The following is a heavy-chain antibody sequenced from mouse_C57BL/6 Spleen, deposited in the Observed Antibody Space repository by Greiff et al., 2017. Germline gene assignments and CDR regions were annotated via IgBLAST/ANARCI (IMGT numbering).Heavy chain of an antibody. Sequence: DVQLVESGGGLVKPGGSLKLSCAASGFTFSSYAMSWVRQTPEKRLEWVATISDGGSYTYYPDNVKGRFTISRDNAKNNLYLQMSHLKSEDTAMYYCAREGETAQATWAYWGQGTLVTVSA. D-gene: IGHD3-2*02. J-gene: IGHJ3*01. CDR2: ISDGGSYT. V-gene: IGHV5-4*01. CDR1: GFTFSSYA. CDR3: AREGETAQATWAY.